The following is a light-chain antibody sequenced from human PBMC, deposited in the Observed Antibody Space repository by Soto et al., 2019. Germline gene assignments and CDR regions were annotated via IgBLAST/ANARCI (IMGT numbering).Light chain of an antibody. J-gene: IGKJ2*01. CDR2: GAS. CDR1: QSVISSY. CDR3: QQYTNGPPYT. Sequence: EIVLTQSPGTLSLSPGGRATLSCRASQSVISSYLAWYQQKPGQAPRLLIYGASSRAPGIPDRFSGSGSGTDFTLTISRLEPEDFAVYYCQQYTNGPPYTFGQGTKLEIK. V-gene: IGKV3-20*01.